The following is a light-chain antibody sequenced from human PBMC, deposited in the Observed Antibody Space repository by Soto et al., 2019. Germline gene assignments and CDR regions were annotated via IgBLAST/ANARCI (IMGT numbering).Light chain of an antibody. CDR3: SSYTSSSTPLYV. CDR2: DVS. CDR1: SSDVGGYNY. V-gene: IGLV2-14*01. J-gene: IGLJ1*01. Sequence: SVLTQPASVSGSPGQSITISCTGTSSDVGGYNYVSWYQQHPGKAPKLMIYDVSNRPSGVSNRFSGSKSGNTASLTISGLQAEDEADYYCSSYTSSSTPLYVFGPGTKVTVL.